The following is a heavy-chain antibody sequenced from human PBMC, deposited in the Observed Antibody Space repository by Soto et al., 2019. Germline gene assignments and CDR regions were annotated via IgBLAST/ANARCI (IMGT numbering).Heavy chain of an antibody. CDR3: ARGGPLGARREDWFYP. D-gene: IGHD1-26*01. CDR2: IYPGDSDT. V-gene: IGHV5-51*01. CDR1: GYSFTSYW. Sequence: GESLKISCKGSGYSFTSYWIGWVRQMPGKGLEWMGIIYPGDSDTRYSPSFQGQVTISADKSISTAYLQWSSLKASDTAMYYCARGGPLGARREDWFYPWGQGTPVTVSS. J-gene: IGHJ5*02.